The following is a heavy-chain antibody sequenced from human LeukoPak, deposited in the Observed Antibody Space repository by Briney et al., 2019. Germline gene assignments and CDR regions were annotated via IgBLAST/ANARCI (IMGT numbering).Heavy chain of an antibody. CDR3: ATRKLYGSGSLELVDY. Sequence: PSQTLSLTCAVSGGSISSGGYSWSWIRQPPGKGLEWIGYIYHSGSTYYNPSLKSRVTISVDRSKNQFSLKLSSVTAADTAVYYCATRKLYGSGSLELVDYWGQGTLVTVSS. CDR1: GGSISSGGYS. D-gene: IGHD3-10*01. CDR2: IYHSGST. V-gene: IGHV4-30-2*01. J-gene: IGHJ4*02.